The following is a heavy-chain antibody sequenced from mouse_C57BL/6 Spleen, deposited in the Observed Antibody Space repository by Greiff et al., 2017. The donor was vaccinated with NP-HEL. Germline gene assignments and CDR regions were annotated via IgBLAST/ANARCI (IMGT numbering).Heavy chain of an antibody. J-gene: IGHJ4*01. CDR2: INPNNGGT. CDR3: AGEDYGAMDY. CDR1: GYTFTDYY. Sequence: VHVKQSGPELVKPGASVRISCKASGYTFTDYYMNWVKQSHGKSLEWIGDINPNNGGTSYNQKFKGKATLTVDKSSSTAYMELRSLTSEDSAVYYCAGEDYGAMDYWGQGTSVTVSS. V-gene: IGHV1-26*01. D-gene: IGHD2-4*01.